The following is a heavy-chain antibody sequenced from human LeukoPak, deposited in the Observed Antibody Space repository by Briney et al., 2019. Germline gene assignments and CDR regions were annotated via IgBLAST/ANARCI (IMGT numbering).Heavy chain of an antibody. Sequence: SETLSLTCTVSDGSISSSSYYWDWIRQPPGKGLEYIGSIYYSGSTYYYPSLQSRVTISVDTSKNQFSLKVTSVTAADTAVYYCARSGYPGRPHDYWGQGILVTVSS. V-gene: IGHV4-39*07. D-gene: IGHD3-3*01. CDR3: ARSGYPGRPHDY. J-gene: IGHJ4*02. CDR1: DGSISSSSYY. CDR2: IYYSGST.